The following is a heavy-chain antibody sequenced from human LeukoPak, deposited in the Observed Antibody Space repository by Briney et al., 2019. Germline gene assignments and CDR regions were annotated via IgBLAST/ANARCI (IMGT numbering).Heavy chain of an antibody. CDR1: GGSISSSSYY. J-gene: IGHJ5*02. D-gene: IGHD3-10*01. Sequence: SETLSLTCTVSGGSISSSSYYWGWIHQPPGKGLEWIGSIYYSGSTYYNPSLKSRVTISVDTSKNQFSLKLSSVTAADTAVYYCARHVAMVRGHIKNWFDPWGQGTLVTVSS. CDR2: IYYSGST. CDR3: ARHVAMVRGHIKNWFDP. V-gene: IGHV4-39*01.